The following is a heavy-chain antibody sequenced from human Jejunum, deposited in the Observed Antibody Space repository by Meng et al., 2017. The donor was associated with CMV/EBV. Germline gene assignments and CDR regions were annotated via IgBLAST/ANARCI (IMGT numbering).Heavy chain of an antibody. CDR1: SSGDYY. V-gene: IGHV4-31*02. CDR2: VYDSGGT. Sequence: SSGDYYWSWIRQLPGKGLEWIGYVYDSGGTSYNPSPKSRITMSIDTSKDTFSLEVSSVTAADTAIYYCARGNLAESTSSPDYFDYWGQGTQVTVSS. CDR3: ARGNLAESTSSPDYFDY. J-gene: IGHJ4*02. D-gene: IGHD6-6*01.